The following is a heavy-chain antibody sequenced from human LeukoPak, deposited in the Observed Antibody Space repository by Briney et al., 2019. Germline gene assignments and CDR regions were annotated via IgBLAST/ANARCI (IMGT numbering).Heavy chain of an antibody. D-gene: IGHD6-19*01. Sequence: PGGSLRLSCAASGFTFSSYGMHWVRQAPGKGLEWVAVISYDGSNKYYADSVKGRFTISRDNSKNTLYLQMNSLRAEDTAMYYCAKTYSGDVFDIWGQGTMVTVSS. J-gene: IGHJ3*02. CDR1: GFTFSSYG. CDR3: AKTYSGDVFDI. CDR2: ISYDGSNK. V-gene: IGHV3-30*18.